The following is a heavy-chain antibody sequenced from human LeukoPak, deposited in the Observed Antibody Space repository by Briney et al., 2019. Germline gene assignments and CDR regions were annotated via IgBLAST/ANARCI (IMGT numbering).Heavy chain of an antibody. CDR2: MSYDGSSK. D-gene: IGHD1-26*01. CDR3: ARGATYAYYQDY. J-gene: IGHJ4*02. CDR1: GFTFSSYT. V-gene: IGHV3-30-3*01. Sequence: GGSLRLSCAASGFTFSSYTMHWVRQGPGSGLEWVALMSYDGSSKYYADSVKGRFTISRDNSKNTLYLQMNSLRAEDTAVYYCARGATYAYYQDYWGQGTLVTVSS.